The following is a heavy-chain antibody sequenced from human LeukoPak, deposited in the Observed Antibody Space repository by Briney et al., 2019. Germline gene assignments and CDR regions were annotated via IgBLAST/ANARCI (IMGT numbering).Heavy chain of an antibody. Sequence: ASVKVSCKASGYTFTSYGISWVRQAPGQGLEWMGWISAYNGNTNYAQKLQGRVTMTTDTSTSTAYMELRSLRSDDTAVYYCARGLEPYPEKEPYYYMDVWGKGTTVTVSS. D-gene: IGHD1-1*01. CDR3: ARGLEPYPEKEPYYYMDV. CDR2: ISAYNGNT. V-gene: IGHV1-18*01. CDR1: GYTFTSYG. J-gene: IGHJ6*03.